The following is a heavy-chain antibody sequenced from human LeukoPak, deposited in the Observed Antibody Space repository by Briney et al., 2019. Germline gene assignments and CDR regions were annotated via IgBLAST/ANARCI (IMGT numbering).Heavy chain of an antibody. CDR2: IIPIFGTA. V-gene: IGHV1-69*13. CDR1: GGTFSSYA. J-gene: IGHJ4*02. CDR3: ARGGVGATTGLFDY. D-gene: IGHD1-26*01. Sequence: SVKVSCKASGGTFSSYAISWVRQAPGQGLEWMGGIIPIFGTANYAQKFQGRVTITADESTSTAYMELSSLRSEDTAVYYCARGGVGATTGLFDYWGQGTLVTVSS.